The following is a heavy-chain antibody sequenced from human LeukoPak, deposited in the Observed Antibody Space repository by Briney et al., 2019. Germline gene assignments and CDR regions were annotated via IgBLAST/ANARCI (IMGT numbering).Heavy chain of an antibody. CDR3: AKDGVSDDFWSGPRNWFDP. CDR2: ISTYNVNT. D-gene: IGHD3-3*01. Sequence: ASVKVSCKASGYTFANYAISWVRQAPGQGLEWMGWISTYNVNTNYAQKLQGRVTMSTDPSTSTAYMELRSLRSDDKAVYYCAKDGVSDDFWSGPRNWFDPWGQGTLVTVSS. CDR1: GYTFANYA. J-gene: IGHJ5*02. V-gene: IGHV1-18*01.